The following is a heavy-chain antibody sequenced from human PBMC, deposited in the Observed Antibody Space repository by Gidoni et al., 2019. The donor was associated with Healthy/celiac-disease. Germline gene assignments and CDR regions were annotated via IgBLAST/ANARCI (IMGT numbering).Heavy chain of an antibody. D-gene: IGHD5-18*01. Sequence: QVQLVVSGGGVVQPGRSLRLSCAASGFTFSRYARHWVRQAPGKGRGWVAVIWYDGSNKYYADSVKGRFTISRDNSKNTLYLQMNSLRAEDTAVYYCARDLDTAMDQTPAYYFDYWGQGTLVTVSS. CDR1: GFTFSRYA. CDR3: ARDLDTAMDQTPAYYFDY. V-gene: IGHV3-33*01. CDR2: IWYDGSNK. J-gene: IGHJ4*02.